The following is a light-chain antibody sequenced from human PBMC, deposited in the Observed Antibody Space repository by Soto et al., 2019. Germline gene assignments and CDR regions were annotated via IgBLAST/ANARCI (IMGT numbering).Light chain of an antibody. Sequence: QSVLTQPASVSGSPGQSITISCTGTSSDVGRYNYVSWYQQHPGKAPKLMIYEVSDRPSGVSNRFSGSKSGNTASLTISGLQAEDEADYYCNSFTSSSTLVFGTGTKLTVL. CDR3: NSFTSSSTLV. CDR1: SSDVGRYNY. CDR2: EVS. V-gene: IGLV2-14*01. J-gene: IGLJ1*01.